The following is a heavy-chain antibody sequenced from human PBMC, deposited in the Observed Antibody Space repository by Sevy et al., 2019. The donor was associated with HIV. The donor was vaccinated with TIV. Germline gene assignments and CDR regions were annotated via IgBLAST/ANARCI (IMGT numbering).Heavy chain of an antibody. CDR1: GGSISNYY. V-gene: IGHV4-4*07. J-gene: IGHJ4*02. CDR3: ARDLQGDSTSWYFFDY. CDR2: IYSSGST. D-gene: IGHD6-13*01. Sequence: WETLSLTCTVSGGSISNYYWSWIQQPAGKELEWIGRIYSSGSTNYSPSLKSRVTMSVDTSRNQFSLRLTSVTAADTAVYYCARDLQGDSTSWYFFDYWGQGTLVTVSS.